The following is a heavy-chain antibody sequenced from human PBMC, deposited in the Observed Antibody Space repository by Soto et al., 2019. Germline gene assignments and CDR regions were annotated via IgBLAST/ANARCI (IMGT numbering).Heavy chain of an antibody. CDR3: ISHSPEDMIRT. CDR1: GFTFSGSS. D-gene: IGHD2-15*01. CDR2: IRNKANSYAT. V-gene: IGHV3-73*02. Sequence: EVQLVESGGGLVQPGGSVKLSCAASGFTFSGSSVHWVRQASGKGLEWVGRIRNKANSYATAYAASVRGRFTISRDDSKNTAFLQMNSLNTEDTAVYYCISHSPEDMIRTWGQGTLVTDSS. J-gene: IGHJ4*02.